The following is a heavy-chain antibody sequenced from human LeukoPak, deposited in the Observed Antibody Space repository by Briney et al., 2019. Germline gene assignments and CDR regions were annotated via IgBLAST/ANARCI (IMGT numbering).Heavy chain of an antibody. D-gene: IGHD5-24*01. CDR3: ARGGGYNPRHFQH. CDR1: GGTFSSYA. J-gene: IGHJ1*01. Sequence: GASVKVSCKASGGTFSSYAISWVRQAPGQGLEWMGRIIPILGIANYAQKFQGRVTITADKSTSTAYMELSSLRSEDTAVYYCARGGGYNPRHFQHWGQGTLVTVSS. V-gene: IGHV1-69*04. CDR2: IIPILGIA.